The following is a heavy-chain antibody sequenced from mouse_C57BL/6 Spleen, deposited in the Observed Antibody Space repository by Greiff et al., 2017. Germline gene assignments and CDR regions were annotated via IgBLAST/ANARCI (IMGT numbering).Heavy chain of an antibody. V-gene: IGHV10-1*01. CDR3: VRHRSDGPRNFDY. D-gene: IGHD2-3*01. CDR1: GFSFNTYA. Sequence: EVKLMESGGGLVQPKGSLKLSCAASGFSFNTYAMNWVRQAPGKGLEWVARIRSKSNNYATYYADSVKDRFTISRDDSESMLYLQMNNLKTEDTAMYYCVRHRSDGPRNFDYWGQGTTLTVSS. J-gene: IGHJ2*01. CDR2: IRSKSNNYAT.